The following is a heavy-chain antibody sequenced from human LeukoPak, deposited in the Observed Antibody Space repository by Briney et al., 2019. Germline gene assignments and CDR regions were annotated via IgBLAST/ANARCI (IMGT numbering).Heavy chain of an antibody. CDR2: ISSSSIST. Sequence: GGSLRLSCAASGFTFSTYSMTWVRQAPGKGPEWVSYISSSSISTYYADSVKGRFTISRDNAKNSLYLQMNSLRAGDTAVYYCARVNRNAFDIWGQGTMVTVSS. J-gene: IGHJ3*02. V-gene: IGHV3-48*01. CDR1: GFTFSTYS. D-gene: IGHD2/OR15-2a*01. CDR3: ARVNRNAFDI.